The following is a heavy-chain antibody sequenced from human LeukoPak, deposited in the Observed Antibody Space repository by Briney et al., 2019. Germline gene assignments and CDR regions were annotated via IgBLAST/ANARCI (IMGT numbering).Heavy chain of an antibody. D-gene: IGHD4-23*01. CDR3: ASWQNYGGNSDAFDI. V-gene: IGHV4-34*01. J-gene: IGHJ3*02. CDR2: INHSGST. CDR1: GGSFSGYY. Sequence: SETLSLTCAVYGGSFSGYYWSWIRQPPGKGLEWIGEINHSGSTNYNPSLKSRVTISVDTSKNQFSLKLSSVTAADTAVYYCASWQNYGGNSDAFDIWGQGTMVTVSS.